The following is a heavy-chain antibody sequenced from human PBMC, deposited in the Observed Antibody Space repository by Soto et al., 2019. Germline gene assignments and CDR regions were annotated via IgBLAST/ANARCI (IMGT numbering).Heavy chain of an antibody. CDR3: ARGASTIFGVVKAYYYYYGMDV. CDR1: GYTFTSYG. D-gene: IGHD3-3*01. V-gene: IGHV1-18*01. CDR2: ISAYNGNT. J-gene: IGHJ6*02. Sequence: QVQLVQSGAEVKKPGASVKVSCKASGYTFTSYGISWVRQAPGQGLEWMGWISAYNGNTNYAQKLQGRVTMTTDTSTSTAYMELRSLRSDDTAVYYCARGASTIFGVVKAYYYYYGMDVCGQGTTVTVSS.